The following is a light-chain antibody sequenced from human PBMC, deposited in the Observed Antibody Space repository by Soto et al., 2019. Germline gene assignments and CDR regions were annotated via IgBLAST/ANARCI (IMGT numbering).Light chain of an antibody. CDR2: SSN. J-gene: IGLJ2*01. CDR3: AAWDDSLDGVV. V-gene: IGLV1-44*01. CDR1: GSNIGSNA. Sequence: QSVLTQPPSASGTPGQRVTISCSGSGSNIGSNAVNWYRQFPGTAPKLLIYSSNHRPSGVPDRFSGSKSGTSASLAISGLQSDDEADYYCAAWDDSLDGVVFGGGTKVTVL.